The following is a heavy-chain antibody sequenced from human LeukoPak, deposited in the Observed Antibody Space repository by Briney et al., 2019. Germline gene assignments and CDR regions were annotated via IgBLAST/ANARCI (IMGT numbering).Heavy chain of an antibody. CDR2: IYHSGST. D-gene: IGHD3-9*01. V-gene: IGHV4-4*02. Sequence: SETLSLTCAVSGGSISSSNWWSWVRQPPGKGLEWIGGIYHSGSTNYNPSLKSRVTISVDKSKNQFSLKLSSVTAADTAVYYCARVHYDILTGTVNSDYWGQGTLVTVSS. CDR1: GGSISSSNW. CDR3: ARVHYDILTGTVNSDY. J-gene: IGHJ4*02.